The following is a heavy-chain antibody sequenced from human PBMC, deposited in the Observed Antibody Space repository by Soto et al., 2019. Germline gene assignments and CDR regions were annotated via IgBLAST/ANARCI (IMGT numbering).Heavy chain of an antibody. Sequence: GGSLRLSCAASGFSFSSYAMSWVRQAPGKGLEWVSTLSGSGGTTYYADSVKGRFTISRDNSKNTLYLQMLTLGAEDTAMYYCAKGVAYNSGWNKHFDYWGHRTQVTVSS. D-gene: IGHD6-25*01. J-gene: IGHJ4*01. CDR2: LSGSGGTT. V-gene: IGHV3-23*01. CDR3: AKGVAYNSGWNKHFDY. CDR1: GFSFSSYA.